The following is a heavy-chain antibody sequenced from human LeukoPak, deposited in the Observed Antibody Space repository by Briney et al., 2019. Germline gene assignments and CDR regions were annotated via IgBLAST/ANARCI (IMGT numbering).Heavy chain of an antibody. Sequence: GGSLRLSCAASGFSFSTYVMNWVRQAPGKGLEGVALIGSGGDTIYYADSVKGRFTISRDNAKNSLFLQMNSLREEDTAVYFCARKLALWGQGTLVTVSS. CDR1: GFSFSTYV. CDR2: IGSGGDTI. J-gene: IGHJ4*02. CDR3: ARKLAL. V-gene: IGHV3-48*02.